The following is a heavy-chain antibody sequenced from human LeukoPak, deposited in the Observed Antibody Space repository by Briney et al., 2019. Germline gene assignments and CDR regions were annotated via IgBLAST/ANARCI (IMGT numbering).Heavy chain of an antibody. CDR2: LHHSGRT. Sequence: KPSETLSLTCAVSGYSISSGYYWGWIRQLPGKGLEWMGELHHSGRTNYNPTLKSRGTISVDKSKNQFSLKLSSVTAADTAVYYCARGGSGWYKYFDYWGQGTLVTVSS. V-gene: IGHV4-38-2*01. CDR3: ARGGSGWYKYFDY. D-gene: IGHD6-19*01. CDR1: GYSISSGYY. J-gene: IGHJ4*02.